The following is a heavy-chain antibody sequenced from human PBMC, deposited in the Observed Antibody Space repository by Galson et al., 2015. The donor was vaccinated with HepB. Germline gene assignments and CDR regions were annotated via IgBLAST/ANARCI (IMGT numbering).Heavy chain of an antibody. CDR3: AKDMGRDLGFIAS. J-gene: IGHJ4*02. V-gene: IGHV3-43*01. CDR1: GFNFDYYT. D-gene: IGHD6-25*01. CDR2: ISWDGYIT. Sequence: SLRLSCAASGFNFDYYTMHWVRQAPGKGLEWVSLISWDGYITQYADSIKGRSTISRDNSKNSLYLQMNSLRPEDCALYYCAKDMGRDLGFIASWGQGALVSVSS.